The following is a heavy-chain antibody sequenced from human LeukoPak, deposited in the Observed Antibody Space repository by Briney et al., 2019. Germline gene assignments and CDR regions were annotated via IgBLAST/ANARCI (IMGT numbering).Heavy chain of an antibody. CDR2: ISASGADT. D-gene: IGHD4-23*01. CDR1: GFIFANYA. Sequence: GGSLRLSCTTSGFIFANYAMAWVRQSPGKGLEWVSTISASGADTYYADSVRGRLTISRDNSGHILYLQLNRLRVDDTAFYYCPKPLLTPGNWGPGTLVTVSS. CDR3: PKPLLTPGN. J-gene: IGHJ4*02. V-gene: IGHV3-23*01.